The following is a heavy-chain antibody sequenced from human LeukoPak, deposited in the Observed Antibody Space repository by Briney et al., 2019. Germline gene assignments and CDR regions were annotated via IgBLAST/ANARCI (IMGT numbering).Heavy chain of an antibody. V-gene: IGHV4-34*01. J-gene: IGHJ4*02. D-gene: IGHD6-6*01. Sequence: SETLSLTCAVYGGSFSGYYWSWIRQPPGKGLEWIGEINHSGSTNYNPSLKSRVTISVDTSKNQFSLKLSSVTAADTAVYYCARNRQRRPFDYWGQGTLVTVSS. CDR1: GGSFSGYY. CDR2: INHSGST. CDR3: ARNRQRRPFDY.